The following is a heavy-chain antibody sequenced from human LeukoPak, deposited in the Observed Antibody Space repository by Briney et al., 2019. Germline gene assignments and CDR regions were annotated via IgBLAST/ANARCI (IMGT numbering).Heavy chain of an antibody. J-gene: IGHJ5*02. CDR3: ARGLDYDYVWGSYTPLNWFDP. V-gene: IGHV4-39*07. CDR2: INHSGST. D-gene: IGHD3-16*01. Sequence: SETLSLTCTVSGASVSSGSLYWSWIRQPPGKGLEWIGEINHSGSTNYNPSLKSRVTISVDTSKNQFSLKLSSVTAADTAVYYCARGLDYDYVWGSYTPLNWFDPWGQGTLVTVSS. CDR1: GASVSSGSLY.